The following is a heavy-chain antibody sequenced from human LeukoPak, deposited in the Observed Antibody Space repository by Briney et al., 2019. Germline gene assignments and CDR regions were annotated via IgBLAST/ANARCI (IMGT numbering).Heavy chain of an antibody. J-gene: IGHJ5*02. CDR2: IYYSGST. CDR1: GGSISSGGYY. CDR3: ARARIAARRNINWFDP. Sequence: PSQTLSLTCTVSGGSISSGGYYWSWIRQHPGKGLEWIGYIYYSGSTYYNPSLKSRLTISVDTSKNQFSLKLSSVTAADTAVYYCARARIAARRNINWFDPWGQGTLVTVSS. V-gene: IGHV4-31*03. D-gene: IGHD6-6*01.